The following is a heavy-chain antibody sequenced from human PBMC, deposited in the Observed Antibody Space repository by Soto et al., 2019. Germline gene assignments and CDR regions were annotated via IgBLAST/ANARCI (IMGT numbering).Heavy chain of an antibody. D-gene: IGHD4-4*01. V-gene: IGHV4-30-4*01. J-gene: IGHJ4*02. Sequence: QVQLQESGPGLVKPSQTLSLTCTVSGGSISSGDYKWSWIRQPPGKGLEWIGYIYYSGYSYNNPSLTSLVTMSVATSKNQFSLKLSSVTAADTAVYYCARSDNYVPFEYWGQGTLVTVSS. CDR1: GGSISSGDYK. CDR3: ARSDNYVPFEY. CDR2: IYYSGYS.